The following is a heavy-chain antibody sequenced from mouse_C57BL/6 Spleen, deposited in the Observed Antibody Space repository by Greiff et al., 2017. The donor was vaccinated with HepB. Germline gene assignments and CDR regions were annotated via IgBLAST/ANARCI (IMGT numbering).Heavy chain of an antibody. Sequence: EVKLMESGGGLVKPGGSLKLSCAASGFTFSSYAMSWVRQTPEKRLEWVATISDGGSYTYYPDNVKGRFTISRDNAKNNLYLQMSHLKSEDTAMYYCARDRGMIRYFDYWGQGTTLTVSS. CDR1: GFTFSSYA. V-gene: IGHV5-4*01. D-gene: IGHD2-4*01. CDR3: ARDRGMIRYFDY. CDR2: ISDGGSYT. J-gene: IGHJ2*01.